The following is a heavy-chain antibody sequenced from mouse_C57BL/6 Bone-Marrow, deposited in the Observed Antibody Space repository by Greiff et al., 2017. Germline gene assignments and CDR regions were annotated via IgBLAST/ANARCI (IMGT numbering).Heavy chain of an antibody. CDR3: THYSNYDYYDMDY. V-gene: IGHV6-3*01. J-gene: IGHJ4*01. D-gene: IGHD2-5*01. CDR1: GFTFSNYW. Sequence: DVKLVESGGGLVQPGGSMKLSCVASGFTFSNYWMNWVRQSPEKGLAWVAQLRLKSDNYATHYAESVKGRFTISRDDSKSSVYLQMNNLRAEDTGIYYCTHYSNYDYYDMDYWGQGTSVTVSS. CDR2: LRLKSDNYAT.